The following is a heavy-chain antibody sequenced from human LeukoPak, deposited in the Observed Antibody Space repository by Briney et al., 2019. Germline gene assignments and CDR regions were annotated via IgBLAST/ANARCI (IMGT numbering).Heavy chain of an antibody. CDR3: ARGEDCGSGSCVKY. D-gene: IGHD2-15*01. J-gene: IGHJ4*02. CDR2: IIPIFGTA. V-gene: IGHV1-69*13. CDR1: GGTFSSYA. Sequence: ASVKVSCKASGGTFSSYAISWVRQAPGQGLEWMGGIIPIFGTANYAQKFQGRVTITADESTSTAYMELGSLRSEDTAVYYCARGEDCGSGSCVKYWGQGTLVTVSS.